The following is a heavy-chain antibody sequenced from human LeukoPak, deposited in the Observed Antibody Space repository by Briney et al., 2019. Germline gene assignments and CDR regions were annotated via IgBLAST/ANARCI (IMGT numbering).Heavy chain of an antibody. CDR1: GGSISSSSYY. D-gene: IGHD3-10*01. J-gene: IGHJ4*02. V-gene: IGHV4-39*01. CDR3: ARQRMVRGVITFDY. CDR2: IYYSGST. Sequence: SETLSLTCTVSGGSISSSSYYWGWIRQPPGKGLEWIGSIYYSGSTYYNPSLKGRVTISVDTSKNQFSLKLSSVTAADTTVYYCARQRMVRGVITFDYWGQGTLVTVSS.